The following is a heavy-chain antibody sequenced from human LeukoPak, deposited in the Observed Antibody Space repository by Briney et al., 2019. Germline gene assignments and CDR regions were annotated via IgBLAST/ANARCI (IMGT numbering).Heavy chain of an antibody. CDR1: GFIFSSYE. Sequence: GGSLRLSCAASGFIFSSYEMNWVRQAPGKGLEWVSYISTGGNTIYYADSVKGRFTISRDNAKNSLYLQMNSLRAEDTAVYYCARGYGMDVWGQGTTVTVSS. CDR2: ISTGGNTI. V-gene: IGHV3-48*03. J-gene: IGHJ6*02. CDR3: ARGYGMDV.